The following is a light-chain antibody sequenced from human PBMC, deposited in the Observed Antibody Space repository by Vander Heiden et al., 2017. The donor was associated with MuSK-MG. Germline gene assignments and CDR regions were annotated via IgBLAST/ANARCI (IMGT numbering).Light chain of an antibody. V-gene: IGKV3-15*01. CDR1: QSISTK. Sequence: EIVLTQSPATLSVSPGERVTLSCRASQSISTKFAWYQQRPGQAPRLLIYGASTRATGIAARFSGGGSGTEFTLTISNLQPEDFAIYFCQQYDGWPLTFGGGTKVEI. CDR2: GAS. J-gene: IGKJ4*01. CDR3: QQYDGWPLT.